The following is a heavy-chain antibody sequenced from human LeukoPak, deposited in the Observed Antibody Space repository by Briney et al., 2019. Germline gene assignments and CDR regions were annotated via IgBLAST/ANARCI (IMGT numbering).Heavy chain of an antibody. CDR1: GFTFSSHW. CDR3: ARDLNWGASDY. CDR2: INGDGSSI. Sequence: GGSLRLSCAASGFTFSSHWMYWVRQAPGKGLVWVSRINGDGSSIAYADSVKGRFAISRDNTKNTLYLQMNSLRAEDTAIYYCARDLNWGASDYWGQGTLVTVSS. V-gene: IGHV3-74*01. J-gene: IGHJ4*02. D-gene: IGHD7-27*01.